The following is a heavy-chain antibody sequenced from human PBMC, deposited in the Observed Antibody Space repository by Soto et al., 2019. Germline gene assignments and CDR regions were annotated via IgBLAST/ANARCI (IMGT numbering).Heavy chain of an antibody. D-gene: IGHD3-3*01. CDR2: ISNSGIS. Sequence: SETLSLTCAVSGDSVTSVNYFWTWIRQPPGGGLEWIGYISNSGISKYNPSLKSRVAMSQDTSKNQFSQNLHSVTAADTAVYFCARGEDNSYYAYHFDTWGQGALVTVSS. CDR3: ARGEDNSYYAYHFDT. CDR1: GDSVTSVNYF. V-gene: IGHV4-61*01. J-gene: IGHJ4*02.